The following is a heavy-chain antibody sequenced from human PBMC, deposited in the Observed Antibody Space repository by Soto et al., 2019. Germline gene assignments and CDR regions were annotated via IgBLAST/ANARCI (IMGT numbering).Heavy chain of an antibody. V-gene: IGHV1-2*02. CDR3: VRPPGYISDWYYFDL. Sequence: VASLKVSCKASGYTFIDYYMHWVRQAPGQGFEWMGRISPRSGGTNYAQKFQGRVTMTWDTSLNTAYMELSSLISEDTAVYYCVRPPGYISDWYYFDLWGQGTLVTVSS. CDR1: GYTFIDYY. D-gene: IGHD3-9*01. CDR2: ISPRSGGT. J-gene: IGHJ4*02.